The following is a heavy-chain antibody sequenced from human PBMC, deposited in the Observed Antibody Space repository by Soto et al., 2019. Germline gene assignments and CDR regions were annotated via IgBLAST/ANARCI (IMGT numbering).Heavy chain of an antibody. Sequence: SETLSLTCTVSGVSISSYYWSWIRQPPGKGLEWIGSVYYGGDSYYNPSLRSRVTIAIDRSRTQFSLTLNSVTAADTAVYYRAAYCSSTSCFGSSYMDVWGKGTTVPVS. CDR3: AAYCSSTSCFGSSYMDV. D-gene: IGHD2-2*01. V-gene: IGHV4-59*05. CDR1: GVSISSYY. CDR2: VYYGGDS. J-gene: IGHJ6*03.